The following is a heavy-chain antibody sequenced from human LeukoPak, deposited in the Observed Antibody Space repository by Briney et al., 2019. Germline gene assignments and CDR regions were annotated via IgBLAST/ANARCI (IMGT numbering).Heavy chain of an antibody. J-gene: IGHJ5*02. CDR1: GFTFSSYS. V-gene: IGHV3-48*04. Sequence: PGGSLRLSCAASGFTFSSYSMNWVRQAPGKGLEWVSYISSSGSTIYYADSVKGRFTISRDNAKNSLYLQMNSLRAEDTAVYYCARTDVGVLWFGELPHAHNWFDPWGQGTLVTVSS. CDR2: ISSSGSTI. D-gene: IGHD3-10*01. CDR3: ARTDVGVLWFGELPHAHNWFDP.